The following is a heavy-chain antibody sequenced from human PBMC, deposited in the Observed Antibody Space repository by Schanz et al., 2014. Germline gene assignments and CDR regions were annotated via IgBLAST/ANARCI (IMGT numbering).Heavy chain of an antibody. Sequence: QVQLQESGPGLVTPSGTLSLTCAVSGASISSSTYYWGWIRQPPGKGLEWIGSIYYSGSTYYNPSLKSRVPISLEPSKNQFPLKLSSVTAADTAVYYCARAEINSGYARYYYGMDVWGQGTTVTVSS. V-gene: IGHV4-39*01. CDR3: ARAEINSGYARYYYGMDV. CDR2: IYYSGST. D-gene: IGHD5-12*01. J-gene: IGHJ6*02. CDR1: GASISSSTYY.